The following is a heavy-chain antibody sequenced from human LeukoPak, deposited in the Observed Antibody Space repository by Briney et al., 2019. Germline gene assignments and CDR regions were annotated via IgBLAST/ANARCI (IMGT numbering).Heavy chain of an antibody. V-gene: IGHV3-23*01. CDR1: GFSFSSYA. CDR2: ISGSGDNT. J-gene: IGHJ4*02. D-gene: IGHD1-26*01. Sequence: GGSLRLSCAASGFSFSSYAMNWVRQAPGKGLEWVSGISGSGDNTYFADSVKGRFTISRDNSKNTLYLQMNSLRAEDTAVYYCARGGGIIMGPTMVHWGQGTLVTVSS. CDR3: ARGGGIIMGPTMVH.